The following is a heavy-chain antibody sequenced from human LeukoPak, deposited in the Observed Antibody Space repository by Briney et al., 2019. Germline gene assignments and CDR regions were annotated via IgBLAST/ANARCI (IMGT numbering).Heavy chain of an antibody. Sequence: ASVKVSCKASGYTFTGYSMHWVRQAPGQGLEWMGRINPNSGGTNYAQKFQGRVTMTRDTSISTAYMELSRLRSDDTAVYYCARVNKGYCSGGSCYPLGYWGQGTLVTVSS. D-gene: IGHD2-15*01. CDR1: GYTFTGYS. CDR2: INPNSGGT. V-gene: IGHV1-2*06. J-gene: IGHJ4*02. CDR3: ARVNKGYCSGGSCYPLGY.